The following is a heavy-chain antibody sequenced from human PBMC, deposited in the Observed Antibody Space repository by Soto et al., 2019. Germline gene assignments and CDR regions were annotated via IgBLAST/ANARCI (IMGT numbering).Heavy chain of an antibody. Sequence: EVQLVEFGGGLAQPGGSLRLSCAASGFTFNSYTMNWVRQAPGKWLEWVSYISNSGSTIYYADSVKGRFTISRDNAKNSLYLQMNSLRAEDTAVYYCARNREYQPLPDYWGQGTLVTVSS. V-gene: IGHV3-48*01. CDR2: ISNSGSTI. CDR1: GFTFNSYT. D-gene: IGHD2-2*01. J-gene: IGHJ4*02. CDR3: ARNREYQPLPDY.